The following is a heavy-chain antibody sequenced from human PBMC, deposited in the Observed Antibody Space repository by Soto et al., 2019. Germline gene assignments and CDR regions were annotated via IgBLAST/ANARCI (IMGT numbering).Heavy chain of an antibody. CDR2: IIPIFGTA. V-gene: IGHV1-69*13. CDR3: ASGVLVGATTGPYYYYGMDV. CDR1: GGTFSSYA. Sequence: SVKVSCKASGGTFSSYAISWVRQAPGQGLEWMGGIIPIFGTANYAQKFQGRVTITADESTSTAYMELSSLRSEDTAVYYCASGVLVGATTGPYYYYGMDVWGQGTTLTVSS. D-gene: IGHD1-26*01. J-gene: IGHJ6*02.